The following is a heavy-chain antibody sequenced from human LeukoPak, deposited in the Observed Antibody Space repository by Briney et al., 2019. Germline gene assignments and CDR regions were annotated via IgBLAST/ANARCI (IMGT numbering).Heavy chain of an antibody. D-gene: IGHD3-3*01. Sequence: ASVKVSCKTSGYTFTTYGITWMRQAPGQGLEWMGMIYPHNDNTNYAQNFQGRVTMTTDTSTSTAHMELRSLRSDDTAVYYCARGLRFLEWLIDYWGQGTLVTVSS. CDR1: GYTFTTYG. CDR2: IYPHNDNT. J-gene: IGHJ4*02. V-gene: IGHV1-18*01. CDR3: ARGLRFLEWLIDY.